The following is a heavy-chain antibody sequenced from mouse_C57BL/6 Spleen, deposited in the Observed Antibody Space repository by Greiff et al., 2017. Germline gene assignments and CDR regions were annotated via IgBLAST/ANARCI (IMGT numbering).Heavy chain of an antibody. Sequence: VQRVESGPGLVQPSQSLSITCTVSGFSLTSYGVHWVRQSPGKGLEWLGVIWRGGSTDYNAAFMSRLSITKDNSKSQVFFKMNSLQADDTAIYYCAKKEELADWYFDVWGTGTTVTVSS. CDR2: IWRGGST. CDR1: GFSLTSYG. V-gene: IGHV2-5*01. CDR3: AKKEELADWYFDV. D-gene: IGHD4-1*01. J-gene: IGHJ1*03.